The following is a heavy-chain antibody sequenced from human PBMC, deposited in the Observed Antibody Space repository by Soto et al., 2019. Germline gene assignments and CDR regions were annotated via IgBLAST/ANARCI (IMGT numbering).Heavy chain of an antibody. J-gene: IGHJ4*02. V-gene: IGHV3-23*01. CDR1: GFTFSSYA. D-gene: IGHD3-22*01. CDR2: ISGSGGST. CDR3: AKEGGAVTMIVVVRYPNYFDY. Sequence: GGSLRLSCAASGFTFSSYAMSWVRQAPGKGLEWVSAISGSGGSTYYADSVKGRFTISRDNSKNTLYLQMNSLRAEDTAVYYCAKEGGAVTMIVVVRYPNYFDYWGQGTLVTVSS.